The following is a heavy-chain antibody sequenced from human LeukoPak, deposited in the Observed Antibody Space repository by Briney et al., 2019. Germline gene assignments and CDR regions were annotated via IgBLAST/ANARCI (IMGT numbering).Heavy chain of an antibody. CDR3: TRGYQLPGFDY. V-gene: IGHV3-73*01. CDR1: GFTFSGSA. Sequence: PGGSLKLSCAASGFTFSGSAMHWVRQASGKGLEWVGRIRSKANSYATAYAASVKGRFTISRDDSKNTAYLQINSLKTEDTAVYYCTRGYQLPGFDYWGQGTLVTVSS. J-gene: IGHJ4*02. D-gene: IGHD2-2*01. CDR2: IRSKANSYAT.